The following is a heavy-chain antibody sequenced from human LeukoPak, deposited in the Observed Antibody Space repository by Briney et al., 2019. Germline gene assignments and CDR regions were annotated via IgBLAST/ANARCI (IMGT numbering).Heavy chain of an antibody. D-gene: IGHD2-2*01. CDR1: GGTFSSYA. CDR2: IIPIFGTA. V-gene: IGHV1-69*01. Sequence: ASVKVSCKASGGTFSSYAISWVRQAPGQGLEWMGGIIPIFGTANYAQKSQGRVTITADESTSTAYMELSSLRSEDTAVYYCARGDIVVVPAAPYQYYYYGMDVWGKGTTVTVSS. J-gene: IGHJ6*04. CDR3: ARGDIVVVPAAPYQYYYYGMDV.